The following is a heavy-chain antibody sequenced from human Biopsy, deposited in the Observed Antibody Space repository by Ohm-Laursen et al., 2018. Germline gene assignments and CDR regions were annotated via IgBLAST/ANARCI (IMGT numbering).Heavy chain of an antibody. D-gene: IGHD3-10*01. CDR3: ARDIYYITSGRAFDM. J-gene: IGHJ3*02. V-gene: IGHV3-74*01. CDR1: GFSFSSYW. CDR2: INIDGSNK. Sequence: SLRLSCAASGFSFSSYWMHWVRQAPGKGLVWVSRINIDGSNKRYADSAKGRFTISRDNAKKTLYLQMNSLGVEDSAVYYCARDIYYITSGRAFDMWGQGTMVTVAS.